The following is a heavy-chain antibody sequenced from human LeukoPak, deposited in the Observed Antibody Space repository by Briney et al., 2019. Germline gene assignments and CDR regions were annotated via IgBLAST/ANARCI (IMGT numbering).Heavy chain of an antibody. CDR2: INAGNGNT. V-gene: IGHV1-3*01. CDR3: AREVVATIGAWFDP. CDR1: GYTFTSYA. J-gene: IGHJ5*02. D-gene: IGHD5-12*01. Sequence: GASVKVSCKASGYTFTSYAMHWVRQAPGQRLEWMGWINAGNGNTKYSQKFQGRVTITRDTSASTAYMELSSLRSEDTAVYYCAREVVATIGAWFDPRGQGTLVTVSS.